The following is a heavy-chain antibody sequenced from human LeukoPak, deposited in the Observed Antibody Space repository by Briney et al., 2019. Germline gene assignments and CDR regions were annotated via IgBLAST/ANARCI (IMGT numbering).Heavy chain of an antibody. CDR3: ARDPGYSSSFDAFDI. V-gene: IGHV3-74*01. D-gene: IGHD6-6*01. Sequence: GGSLRLSCAASGFTFSSYWMHWVRQAPGKGLVWVSRINSDGSSTSHADSVKGRFTISRDNAKNTLYLQMNSLRAEDTAVYYCARDPGYSSSFDAFDIWGQGTMVTVSS. CDR1: GFTFSSYW. J-gene: IGHJ3*02. CDR2: INSDGSST.